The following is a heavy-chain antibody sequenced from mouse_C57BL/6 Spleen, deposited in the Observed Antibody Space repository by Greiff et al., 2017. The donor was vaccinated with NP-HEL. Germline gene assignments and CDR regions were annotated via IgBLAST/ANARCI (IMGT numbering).Heavy chain of an antibody. Sequence: QVQLKQSGAELVKPGASVKLSCKASGYTFTSYWMHWVKQRPGQGLEWIGMIHPNSGSTNYNEKFKSKATLTVDKSSSTAYMQLSSLTSEDSAVYYCANYGSSSSWFAYWGQGTLVTVSA. D-gene: IGHD1-1*01. J-gene: IGHJ3*01. CDR3: ANYGSSSSWFAY. V-gene: IGHV1-64*01. CDR2: IHPNSGST. CDR1: GYTFTSYW.